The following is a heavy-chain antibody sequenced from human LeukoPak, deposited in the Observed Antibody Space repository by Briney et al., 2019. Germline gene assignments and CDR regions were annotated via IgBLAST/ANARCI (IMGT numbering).Heavy chain of an antibody. V-gene: IGHV3-23*01. CDR2: ISDDSSFT. CDR1: GLRFRSYA. Sequence: GGSLRLSCVASGLRFRSYAMNWVRQAPGKGLECISTISDDSSFTYYADSVKGRSAISRDDSKNTLYLQMNNLKVEDTAVYYCAKGRCSGVGCDSFHSWGQGALVTVSS. CDR3: AKGRCSGVGCDSFHS. D-gene: IGHD2-15*01. J-gene: IGHJ4*02.